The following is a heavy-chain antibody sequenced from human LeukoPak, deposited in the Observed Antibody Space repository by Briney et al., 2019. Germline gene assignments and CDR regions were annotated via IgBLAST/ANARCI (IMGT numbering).Heavy chain of an antibody. CDR1: GFTFSSYS. J-gene: IGHJ4*02. CDR2: ISSRSSYI. D-gene: IGHD3-22*01. V-gene: IGHV3-21*04. CDR3: AKVDSARVVVLQTTIDY. Sequence: NSGGSLRLSCAASGFTFSSYSMNWVRQAPGKGLEWVSCISSRSSYIYYTDSVKGRFTISRDNSKNTLYLQMSSLRGDDTAVYYCAKVDSARVVVLQTTIDYWGQGTLVTVSS.